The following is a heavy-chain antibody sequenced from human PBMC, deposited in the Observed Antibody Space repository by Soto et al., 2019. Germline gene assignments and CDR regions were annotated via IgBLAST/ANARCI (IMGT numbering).Heavy chain of an antibody. Sequence: SGPTLVNPTQTLTLTCSFSGFSLSTSGVGVGWIRQSPGKALEWLALIYWSGDEHYRPSLKSRLSIIKDTSKNHVVLIMTDMDPVDTATYYCARGLATLPVFAFDIWGQGTMVTVSS. V-gene: IGHV2-5*01. CDR2: IYWSGDE. CDR1: GFSLSTSGVG. J-gene: IGHJ3*02. CDR3: ARGLATLPVFAFDI. D-gene: IGHD6-6*01.